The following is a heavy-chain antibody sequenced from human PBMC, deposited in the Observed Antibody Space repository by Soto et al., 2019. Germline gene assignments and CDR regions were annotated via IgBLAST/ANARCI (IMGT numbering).Heavy chain of an antibody. Sequence: SGPTLVNPTQTLTLTCSFSGFSLSTSGVGVGWIRQSPGKALEWLALIYWSGDEHYRPSLKSRLSIIKDTSKNHVVLIMTDMDPVDTATYYCARGLATLPVFAFDIWGQGTMVTVSS. V-gene: IGHV2-5*01. CDR2: IYWSGDE. CDR1: GFSLSTSGVG. J-gene: IGHJ3*02. CDR3: ARGLATLPVFAFDI. D-gene: IGHD6-6*01.